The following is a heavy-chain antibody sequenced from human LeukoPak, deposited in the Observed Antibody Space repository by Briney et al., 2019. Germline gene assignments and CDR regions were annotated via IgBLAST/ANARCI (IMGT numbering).Heavy chain of an antibody. D-gene: IGHD6-13*01. Sequence: GGSLRLSCAASRFTFSRYAMNWVRQAPGKGLEWVSAISGSGGSTYYADSVKGRFTISRDNSKNTLYLQMNSLRAEDTALYYCARGTAAGDAFDIWGQGTMVTVSS. V-gene: IGHV3-23*01. J-gene: IGHJ3*02. CDR1: RFTFSRYA. CDR2: ISGSGGST. CDR3: ARGTAAGDAFDI.